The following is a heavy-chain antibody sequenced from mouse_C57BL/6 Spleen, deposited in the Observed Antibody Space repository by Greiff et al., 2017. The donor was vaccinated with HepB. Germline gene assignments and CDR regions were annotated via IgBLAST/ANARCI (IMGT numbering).Heavy chain of an antibody. CDR2: IYPGEGVT. CDR1: GNAFSSSW. CDR3: ARSGGDY. V-gene: IGHV1-82*01. J-gene: IGHJ2*01. Sequence: VQLQQSGPELVKPGASGKISGRASGNAFSSSWRTGVKRRPGRGLEGMGRIYPGEGVTNYNGKFKGKAPLTADKSSGTAYRQLSSLTSEDSAVYFCARSGGDYWGQGTTLTVSS.